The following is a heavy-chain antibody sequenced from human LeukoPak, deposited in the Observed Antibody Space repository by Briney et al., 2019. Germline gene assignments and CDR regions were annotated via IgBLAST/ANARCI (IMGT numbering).Heavy chain of an antibody. CDR3: ARWDGFDI. Sequence: GGSLRLSCAASGLSFSDYWMTWVRQAPGKGLEWVANIEEDGNEKNYVDSVKGRFTVSRDNAKNSLYLQMNSLRADDTAVYYCARWDGFDIWGQGTKVTVSS. CDR2: IEEDGNEK. CDR1: GLSFSDYW. J-gene: IGHJ3*02. V-gene: IGHV3-7*01.